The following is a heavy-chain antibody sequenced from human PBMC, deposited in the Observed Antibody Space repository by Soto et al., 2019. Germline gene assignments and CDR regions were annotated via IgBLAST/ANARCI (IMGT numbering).Heavy chain of an antibody. CDR1: GGSISSYY. CDR2: IYYSGST. CDR3: ARDTLSALLY. J-gene: IGHJ4*02. Sequence: QVQLQESGPGLVKPSETLSLTCTVSGGSISSYYWSWIRQPPGKGLEWIGYIYYSGSTNYNPSLKSRVTISVDTSKNQFSLKLSSVTAADTAVYYCARDTLSALLYWGQGTLVTVSS. V-gene: IGHV4-59*01. D-gene: IGHD3-10*01.